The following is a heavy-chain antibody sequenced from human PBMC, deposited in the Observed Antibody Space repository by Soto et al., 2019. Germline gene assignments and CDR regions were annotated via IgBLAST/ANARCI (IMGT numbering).Heavy chain of an antibody. CDR3: ARRYCSSTSCYSSSYYFDY. CDR1: GYSFTSYW. J-gene: IGHJ4*02. V-gene: IGHV5-51*01. D-gene: IGHD2-2*02. Sequence: GESLKISCKGSGYSFTSYWIGWVRQMPGKGLEWMGIIYPGDSDTRYSPSFQGQGTISADKSISTAYRQWSSLKASDTAMYYCARRYCSSTSCYSSSYYFDYWGQGTLVTVSS. CDR2: IYPGDSDT.